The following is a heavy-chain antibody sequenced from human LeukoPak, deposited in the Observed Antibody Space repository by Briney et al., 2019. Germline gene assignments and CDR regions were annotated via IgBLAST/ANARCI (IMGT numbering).Heavy chain of an antibody. CDR3: ARDSPGIAAVPPYYCMDV. J-gene: IGHJ6*03. V-gene: IGHV1-2*02. Sequence: ASVKVSCKASGYTFTGYYMHWVRQAPGQGLEWMGWINPNSGGTNYAQKFQGRVTMTRDTSISTAYMELSRLRSDDTAVYYCARDSPGIAAVPPYYCMDVWGKGTTVTVSS. CDR2: INPNSGGT. D-gene: IGHD6-13*01. CDR1: GYTFTGYY.